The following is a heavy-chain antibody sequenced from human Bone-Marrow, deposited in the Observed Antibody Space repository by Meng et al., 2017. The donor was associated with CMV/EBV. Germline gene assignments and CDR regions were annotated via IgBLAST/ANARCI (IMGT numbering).Heavy chain of an antibody. V-gene: IGHV3-43*01. CDR2: INWDGSTT. CDR3: VRDNRHYYDTTAYYGGPFDY. Sequence: GESLKISCTASGFTFDHYTMHWVRQAPGKGLEWVSLINWDGSTTFYADSVEGRFTFSRDNSKHSLYLHMNDLRAEDTALYFCVRDNRHYYDTTAYYGGPFDYWGQGTLVTVSS. D-gene: IGHD3-22*01. J-gene: IGHJ4*02. CDR1: GFTFDHYT.